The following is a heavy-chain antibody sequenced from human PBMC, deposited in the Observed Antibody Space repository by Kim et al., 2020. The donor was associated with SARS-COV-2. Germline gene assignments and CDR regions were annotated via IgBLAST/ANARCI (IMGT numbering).Heavy chain of an antibody. D-gene: IGHD6-13*01. Sequence: SETLSLTCAVYGGSFSGYYWSWIRQPPGKGLEWIGEINHSGSTNYNPSLKSRVTISVDTSKNQFSLKLSSVTAADTAVYYCARGQYSSSWYGVRGWFDPSGQGTLVTVSS. V-gene: IGHV4-34*01. CDR2: INHSGST. CDR3: ARGQYSSSWYGVRGWFDP. CDR1: GGSFSGYY. J-gene: IGHJ5*02.